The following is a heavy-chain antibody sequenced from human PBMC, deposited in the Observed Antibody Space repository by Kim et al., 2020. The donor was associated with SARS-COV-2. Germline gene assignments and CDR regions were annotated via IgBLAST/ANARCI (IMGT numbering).Heavy chain of an antibody. V-gene: IGHV1-46*01. D-gene: IGHD3-3*01. CDR3: ARAISRDFWSGYPDHAFDI. Sequence: ASVKVSCKASGYTFTSYYMHWVRQAPGQGLEWMGIINPSGGSTSYAQKFQGRVTMTRDTSTSTVYMELSSLRSEDTAVYYCARAISRDFWSGYPDHAFDIWGQGTMVTVSS. J-gene: IGHJ3*02. CDR2: INPSGGST. CDR1: GYTFTSYY.